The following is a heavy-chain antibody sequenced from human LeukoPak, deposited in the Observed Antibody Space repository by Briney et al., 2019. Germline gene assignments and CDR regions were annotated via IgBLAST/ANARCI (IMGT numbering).Heavy chain of an antibody. D-gene: IGHD6-13*01. Sequence: GGSLRLSCVASGFTLSSYEMSWVRQAPGKGLEWVSYISSSGTTIYYADSVRGRFTISRDNAKKSLYLQMNSLRGEDTAVYYCARARTSQQLNSFDIWGQGTMVTVSS. J-gene: IGHJ3*02. V-gene: IGHV3-48*03. CDR3: ARARTSQQLNSFDI. CDR1: GFTLSSYE. CDR2: ISSSGTTI.